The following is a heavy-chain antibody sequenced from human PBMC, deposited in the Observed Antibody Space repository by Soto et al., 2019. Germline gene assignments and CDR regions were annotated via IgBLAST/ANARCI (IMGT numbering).Heavy chain of an antibody. CDR3: ARHVPSQYTAMVPFDP. V-gene: IGHV5-51*01. CDR1: RYIFSTYW. Sequence: GESLKISCKGSRYIFSTYWIGWVRQMPGKGLEWMGIIYPGDSTTRYSPSFRGQVTMSADKSINTAYLQWSNLKASDTAMYYCARHVPSQYTAMVPFDPWGQGTLVTVSS. CDR2: IYPGDSTT. D-gene: IGHD5-18*01. J-gene: IGHJ5*02.